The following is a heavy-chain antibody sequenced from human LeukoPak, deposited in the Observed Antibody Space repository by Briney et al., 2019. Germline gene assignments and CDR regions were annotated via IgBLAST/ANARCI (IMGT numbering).Heavy chain of an antibody. Sequence: GRSLRLSCAASGFTFDDYAMHWVRQAPGKGLEWVSGISWNSGSIGYADSVKGRFTISRDNAKNSLYLQMNSLRAEDTALYYCAKDIYSSSSGLDYWGQGTLVTVSS. V-gene: IGHV3-9*01. CDR3: AKDIYSSSSGLDY. CDR2: ISWNSGSI. D-gene: IGHD6-6*01. CDR1: GFTFDDYA. J-gene: IGHJ4*02.